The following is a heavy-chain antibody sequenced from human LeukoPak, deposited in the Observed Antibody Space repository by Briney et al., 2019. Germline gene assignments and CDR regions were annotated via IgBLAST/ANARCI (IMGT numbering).Heavy chain of an antibody. D-gene: IGHD6-19*01. V-gene: IGHV1-2*02. CDR2: IHPNSGGT. CDR1: GYTFTRYD. CDR3: ARGGEQQWLVVLDAFDI. Sequence: ASVTVSCKASGYTFTRYDINWVRQAAGQGLEWMGWIHPNSGGTNYAQKFQDRVTMTSDTSISTAYMELSRLRSDDTAVYYCARGGEQQWLVVLDAFDIWGQGTMVTVSS. J-gene: IGHJ3*02.